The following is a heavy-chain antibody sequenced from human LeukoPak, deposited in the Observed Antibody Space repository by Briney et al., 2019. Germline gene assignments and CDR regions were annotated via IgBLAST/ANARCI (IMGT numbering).Heavy chain of an antibody. CDR3: ARDLLGRGIAARPGGNYAFDI. V-gene: IGHV4-30-2*01. Sequence: SETLPLTCSVFGGSIISGGYYWSWIRQPPGKGLEWIGYIYHSGSTYYNPSLKSRVTISVDRSKNQFSLKLSSVTAADTAVYYWARDLLGRGIAARPGGNYAFDIWGRGTMVTVST. J-gene: IGHJ3*02. CDR1: GGSIISGGYY. CDR2: IYHSGST. D-gene: IGHD6-6*01.